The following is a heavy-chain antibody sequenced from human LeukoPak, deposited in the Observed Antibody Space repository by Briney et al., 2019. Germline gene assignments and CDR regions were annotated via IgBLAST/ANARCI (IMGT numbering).Heavy chain of an antibody. CDR1: GFTFSSYA. CDR3: ARDKIVGATYFDY. D-gene: IGHD1-26*01. V-gene: IGHV3-7*01. CDR2: IKQDGSEK. J-gene: IGHJ4*02. Sequence: GGSLRLSCAASGFTFSSYAMSWVRQAPGKGLEWVANIKQDGSEKYYVDSVKGRFTISRDNAKNSLYLQMNSLRAEDTAVYYCARDKIVGATYFDYWGQGTLVTVSS.